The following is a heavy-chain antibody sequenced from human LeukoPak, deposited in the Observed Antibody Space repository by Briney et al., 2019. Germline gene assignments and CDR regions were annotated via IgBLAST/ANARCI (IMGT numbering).Heavy chain of an antibody. D-gene: IGHD3-22*01. CDR1: GGSISSGDYY. Sequence: PSQTLSLTCTVSGGSISSGDYYWGWIRQPPGKGLEWIVYIYYSGSTYYNPSLKSRVTISVDTSKNQFSLKLSSVTAADTAVYYCARGDYYDSQFDYWGQGTLVTVSS. V-gene: IGHV4-30-4*01. CDR2: IYYSGST. J-gene: IGHJ4*02. CDR3: ARGDYYDSQFDY.